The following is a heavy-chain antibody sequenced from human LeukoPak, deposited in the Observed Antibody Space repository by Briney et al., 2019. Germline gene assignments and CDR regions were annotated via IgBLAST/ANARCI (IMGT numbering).Heavy chain of an antibody. D-gene: IGHD3-22*01. CDR1: GYTFTGYY. CDR2: INPNSGGT. J-gene: IGHJ4*02. Sequence: GASVKVSCKASGYTFTGYYMHWVRQAPGQGLEWMGWINPNSGGTNYAQKFQGRVTMTRDTFISTAYMELSRLRSDDTAVYYCARWDYYDTSAYSGDFDYWGQGTLVTVSS. V-gene: IGHV1-2*02. CDR3: ARWDYYDTSAYSGDFDY.